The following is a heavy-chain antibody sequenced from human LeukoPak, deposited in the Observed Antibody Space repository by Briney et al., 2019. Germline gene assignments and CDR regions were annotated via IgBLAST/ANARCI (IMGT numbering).Heavy chain of an antibody. CDR2: ISYDGSNK. CDR3: ALGGWYFDY. D-gene: IGHD6-19*01. Sequence: GGSLRLSCAASGFTFSSYGMHWVRQAPGKGLEWVAVISYDGSNKCYADSVKGRFTISRDNSKNTLYLQMNSLRAEDTAVYYCALGGWYFDYWGQGTLVTVSS. J-gene: IGHJ4*02. V-gene: IGHV3-30*03. CDR1: GFTFSSYG.